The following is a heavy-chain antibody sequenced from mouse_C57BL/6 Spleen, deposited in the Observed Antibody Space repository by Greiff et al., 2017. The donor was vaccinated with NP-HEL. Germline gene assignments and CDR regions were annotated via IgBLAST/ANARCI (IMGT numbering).Heavy chain of an antibody. D-gene: IGHD4-1*01. V-gene: IGHV1-85*01. Sequence: QVQLQQSGPELVKPGASVKLSCKASGYTFTSYDINWVKQRPGQGLEWIGWIYPRDGSNKYNEKFKGKATLTVDTSSSTAYMELHSLTSEDSAVYFCARSPKLGGFAYWGQGTLVTVSA. J-gene: IGHJ3*01. CDR2: IYPRDGSN. CDR1: GYTFTSYD. CDR3: ARSPKLGGFAY.